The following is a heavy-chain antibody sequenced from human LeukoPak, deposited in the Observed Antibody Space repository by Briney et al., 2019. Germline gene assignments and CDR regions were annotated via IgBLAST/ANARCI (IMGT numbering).Heavy chain of an antibody. CDR3: ARDTHLWELPNFDY. Sequence: ASVKVSCKASGYTFTSYGISWVRQAPGQGLEWMGWISAYNGNTNYAQKLQGRVTMTTNTSTSTAYMELRSLRSDDTAVYYCARDTHLWELPNFDYWGQGTLVTVSS. J-gene: IGHJ4*02. D-gene: IGHD1-26*01. V-gene: IGHV1-18*01. CDR2: ISAYNGNT. CDR1: GYTFTSYG.